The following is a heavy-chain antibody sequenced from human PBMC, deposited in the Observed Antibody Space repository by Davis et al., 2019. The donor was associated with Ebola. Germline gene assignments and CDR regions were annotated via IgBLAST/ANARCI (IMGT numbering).Heavy chain of an antibody. D-gene: IGHD3-16*01. Sequence: GGSLRLSCEVSGFTFSSNEMTWVRQAPGKGLEWVSSISGSGNTTYYADSVEGRFTISRDNSKTTLSLQMNSVRGEDTAVYYCAKDKGFWVPPDWFGPWGQGVQVTVSS. CDR3: AKDKGFWVPPDWFGP. J-gene: IGHJ5*02. V-gene: IGHV3-23*01. CDR2: ISGSGNTT. CDR1: GFTFSSNE.